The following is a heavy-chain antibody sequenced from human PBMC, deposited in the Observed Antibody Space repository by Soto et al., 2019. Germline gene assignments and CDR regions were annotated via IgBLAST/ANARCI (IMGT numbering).Heavy chain of an antibody. J-gene: IGHJ4*02. CDR1: GGTFSSYA. CDR2: IIPIFGTA. V-gene: IGHV1-69*01. CDR3: ARGEYYYDSSGYLFDY. Sequence: QVQLVQSGAEVKKPGSSVKVSCKASGGTFSSYAISWVRQAPGQGLEWMGGIIPIFGTANYAQKFQGRVTITAGESTSTGYRELSSLRSEDTAVYYCARGEYYYDSSGYLFDYWGQGTLVTVSS. D-gene: IGHD3-22*01.